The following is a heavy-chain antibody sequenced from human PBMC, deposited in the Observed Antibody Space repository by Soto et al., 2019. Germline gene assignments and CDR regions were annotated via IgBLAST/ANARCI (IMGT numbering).Heavy chain of an antibody. J-gene: IGHJ4*02. V-gene: IGHV3-23*01. Sequence: PGGSLRLSCAASGFIFSDYAMTWVRQAPGKGLEWVSTISGTRGRQRNTFYTASVKGRFTVTRDNSKNTLFLQMNSLRVEDTAVYYCAKTMSRLGGYDMTWLANWGQGTLVTVSS. CDR2: ISGTRGRQRNT. CDR1: GFIFSDYA. D-gene: IGHD5-12*01. CDR3: AKTMSRLGGYDMTWLAN.